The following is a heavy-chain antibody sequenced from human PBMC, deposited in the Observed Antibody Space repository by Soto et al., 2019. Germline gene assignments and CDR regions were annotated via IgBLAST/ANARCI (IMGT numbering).Heavy chain of an antibody. CDR1: GFTFSSYW. CDR2: INSDGSST. CDR3: VRTSLVVAAATREDY. J-gene: IGHJ4*02. V-gene: IGHV3-74*01. D-gene: IGHD2-15*01. Sequence: EVQLVESGGGLVQPGGSLRLSCAAPGFTFSSYWMHWVRQAPGKGLVWVSRINSDGSSTSYAESVKGRFTIPRDNAKNTLYLQMNSLRAEDTAVYYCVRTSLVVAAATREDYWGQGTLVTVSS.